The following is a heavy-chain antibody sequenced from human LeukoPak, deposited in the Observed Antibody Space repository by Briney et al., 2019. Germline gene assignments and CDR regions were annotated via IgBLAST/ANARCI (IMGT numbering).Heavy chain of an antibody. CDR3: ARSAGGNYFDY. J-gene: IGHJ4*02. D-gene: IGHD2-8*02. V-gene: IGHV3-21*01. Sequence: GGSLRLSCAASGFTFDNYNMNWVRQAPGKGLEWDSSISSGTNYIFEADSVKGRFTVTKDTALNSLSLQMNSLRADDTAVYYCARSAGGNYFDYWDQGTLVTVSS. CDR2: ISSGTNYI. CDR1: GFTFDNYN.